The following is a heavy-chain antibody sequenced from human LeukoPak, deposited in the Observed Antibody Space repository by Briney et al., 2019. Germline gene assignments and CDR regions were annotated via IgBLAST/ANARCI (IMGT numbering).Heavy chain of an antibody. Sequence: AASVPESCKASGYTFTGHYMHWVRQAPGQGLEGMGIINPSGGGTSYAQKFQGRVTMTRDTSTSTVYMELSSLRSEDTAVYYCAREAAAGTTSFDYWGQGDLVTVSS. CDR3: AREAAAGTTSFDY. V-gene: IGHV1-46*01. CDR1: GYTFTGHY. J-gene: IGHJ4*02. D-gene: IGHD6-13*01. CDR2: INPSGGGT.